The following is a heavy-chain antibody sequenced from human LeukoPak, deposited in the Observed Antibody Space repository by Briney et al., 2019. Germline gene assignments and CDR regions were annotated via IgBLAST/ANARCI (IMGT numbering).Heavy chain of an antibody. J-gene: IGHJ3*02. CDR3: ARGGAFDAFDI. V-gene: IGHV4-59*01. CDR2: IYYSGST. Sequence: SETLSLTCTVSGGSISSYYWSWIRQPPGKGLEWIGYIYYSGSTNYNPSLKSRVTISVDTTKNQFSLKLSSVTAADTAVYYCARGGAFDAFDIWGQGTMVTVSS. CDR1: GGSISSYY. D-gene: IGHD1-26*01.